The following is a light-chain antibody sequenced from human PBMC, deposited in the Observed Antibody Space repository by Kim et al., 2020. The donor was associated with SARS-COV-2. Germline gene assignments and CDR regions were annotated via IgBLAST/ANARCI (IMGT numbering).Light chain of an antibody. CDR1: SCSIASNY. CDR2: EDN. CDR3: QSYDSSNWV. Sequence: GKQVTISCTRSSCSIASNYVQWYQQRPGSSPATVIYEDNQRPSGVPDRFSGSIDSSSNSASLTISGLKTEDEADYYCQSYDSSNWVFGGGTQLTVL. J-gene: IGLJ3*02. V-gene: IGLV6-57*01.